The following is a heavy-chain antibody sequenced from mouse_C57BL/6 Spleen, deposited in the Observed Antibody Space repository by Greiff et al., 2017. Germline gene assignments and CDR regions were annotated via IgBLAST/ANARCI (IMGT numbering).Heavy chain of an antibody. Sequence: EVMLVESGEGLVKPGGSLKLSCAASGFTFSSYAMSWVRQTPEKRLEWVAYISSGGDYIYYADTVKGRFTISRDNARNTLYLQMSRLKSEDTAMYYCTRAYGSSYAMDYWGQGTSVTVSS. D-gene: IGHD1-1*01. J-gene: IGHJ4*01. CDR2: ISSGGDYI. CDR1: GFTFSSYA. V-gene: IGHV5-9-1*02. CDR3: TRAYGSSYAMDY.